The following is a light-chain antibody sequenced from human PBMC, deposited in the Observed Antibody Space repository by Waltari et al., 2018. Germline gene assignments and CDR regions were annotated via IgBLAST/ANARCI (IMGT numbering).Light chain of an antibody. Sequence: DIQMTQSPSTLSASAGDRVTVTCRASQSISSWLAWYQQKPGKAPKLLIYKASTLESGVPSRFSGSGSGTEFTLTISSLQPEDFATYYCQQYNAYSRTFGQGTKVEIK. CDR3: QQYNAYSRT. V-gene: IGKV1-5*03. CDR2: KAS. J-gene: IGKJ1*01. CDR1: QSISSW.